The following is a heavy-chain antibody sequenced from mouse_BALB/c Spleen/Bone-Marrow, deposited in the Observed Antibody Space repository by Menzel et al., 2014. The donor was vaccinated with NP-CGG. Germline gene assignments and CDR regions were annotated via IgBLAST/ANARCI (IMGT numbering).Heavy chain of an antibody. CDR2: ISSGSSTI. Sequence: EVKVVESGGGLVQPGGSRKLSCAASGFTFSSFGMHWVRQAPEKGLEWVAYISSGSSTIYYADTVKGRFTISRDNPKNTLFLQMTSLRSEDTAMYHCARSLLLRPDYWGQGATLTVSS. CDR1: GFTFSSFG. D-gene: IGHD1-1*01. V-gene: IGHV5-17*02. J-gene: IGHJ2*01. CDR3: ARSLLLRPDY.